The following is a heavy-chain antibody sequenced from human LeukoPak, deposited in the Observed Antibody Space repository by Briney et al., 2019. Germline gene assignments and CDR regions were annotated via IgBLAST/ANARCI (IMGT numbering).Heavy chain of an antibody. D-gene: IGHD2-15*01. CDR3: ASRYCSGGSCYPFDY. V-gene: IGHV4-39*01. J-gene: IGHJ4*02. CDR2: IYYSGST. CDR1: GGSISSSSYY. Sequence: SETLSLTCTVSGGSISSSSYYWRWIRQPPGKGLEWIGSIYYSGSTYYNPSLKSRVTISVDTSKNQFSLKLSSATAADTAVYYCASRYCSGGSCYPFDYWGQGTLVTASS.